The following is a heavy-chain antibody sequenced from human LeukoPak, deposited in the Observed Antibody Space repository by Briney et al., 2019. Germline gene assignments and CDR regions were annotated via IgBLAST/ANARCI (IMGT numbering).Heavy chain of an antibody. Sequence: PGGSLRLSCAASGFPFSRYAVHWVRQAPGKGLEWVALRSHDGGIEDYADSVKGRFTISRDNSRNTLYLQMNSLKPEDTAVYYCAGSNEFYYDTSTYVDYWGQGTLVTVSS. CDR1: GFPFSRYA. J-gene: IGHJ4*02. CDR3: AGSNEFYYDTSTYVDY. CDR2: RSHDGGIE. D-gene: IGHD3-22*01. V-gene: IGHV3-30-3*01.